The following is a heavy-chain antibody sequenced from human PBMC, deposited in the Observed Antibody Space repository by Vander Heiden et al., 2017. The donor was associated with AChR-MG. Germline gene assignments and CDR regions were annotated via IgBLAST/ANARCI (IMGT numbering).Heavy chain of an antibody. V-gene: IGHV4-31*03. D-gene: IGHD3-16*02. CDR1: AGSISSGGYY. CDR2: IYYGGST. CDR3: ARASALITFGGVIVTYYFDY. J-gene: IGHJ4*02. Sequence: QVQLQESGPGLVKPSQTLSLTCTVSAGSISSGGYYWSWIRQHPGKGMEWIGYIYYGGSTYYNPSLTSRVTISVDTSKNQFSLKLSSVTAADTAVYYCARASALITFGGVIVTYYFDYWGQGTLVTVSS.